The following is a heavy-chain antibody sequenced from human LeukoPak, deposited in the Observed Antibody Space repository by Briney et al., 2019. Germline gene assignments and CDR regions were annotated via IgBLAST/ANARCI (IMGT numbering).Heavy chain of an antibody. CDR1: GFSLSNARMG. J-gene: IGHJ4*02. D-gene: IGHD5-12*01. CDR2: ILSNDEK. CDR3: ARTRVYSGYDSIDH. V-gene: IGHV2-26*01. Sequence: SGPTLVNPTETLTLTCTVSGFSLSNARMGVSWIRQPPGKALEWLAHILSNDEKSYSTSLKTRLTISKDTSKSQVVLTMTNMDPVDTATYYCARTRVYSGYDSIDHWGQGTLVTVSA.